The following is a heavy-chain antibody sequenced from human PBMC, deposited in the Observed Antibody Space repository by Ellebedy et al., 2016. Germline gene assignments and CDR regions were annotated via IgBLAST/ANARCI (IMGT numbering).Heavy chain of an antibody. V-gene: IGHV1-58*02. J-gene: IGHJ6*02. CDR1: GFTFTSSA. CDR3: AAGTLHYYYGMDV. Sequence: ASVKVSCKASGFTFTSSAMQWVRQARGQRLEWIGWIVVGSGNTNYAQQFQERVTITRDMSTSTAYMELSSLRSEDTAVYYCAAGTLHYYYGMDVWGQGTTVTVSS. CDR2: IVVGSGNT.